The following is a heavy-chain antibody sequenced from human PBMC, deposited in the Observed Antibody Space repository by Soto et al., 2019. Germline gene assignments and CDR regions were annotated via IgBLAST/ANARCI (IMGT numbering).Heavy chain of an antibody. V-gene: IGHV1-69*13. D-gene: IGHD3-16*01. CDR1: GGTFSSYA. J-gene: IGHJ6*02. CDR3: AEHSQGGPHRYYYYGMDV. CDR2: IIPIFGTA. Sequence: GASVKVSCKASGGTFSSYAISWVRQAPEQGLEWMGGIIPIFGTANYAQKFQGRVTITADESTSTAYMELSSLRSEDTAVYYCAEHSQGGPHRYYYYGMDVWGQGTTVTVSS.